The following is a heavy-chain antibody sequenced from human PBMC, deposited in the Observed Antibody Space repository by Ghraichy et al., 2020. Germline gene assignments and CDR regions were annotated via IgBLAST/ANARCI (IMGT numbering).Heavy chain of an antibody. CDR3: ATPTHRRIAVASYYYYGMDV. J-gene: IGHJ6*02. D-gene: IGHD6-19*01. CDR1: GGTFSSYA. V-gene: IGHV1-69*10. Sequence: SVKVSCKASGGTFSSYAISWVRQAPGQGLEWMGGIIPIFGIANYAQKFQGRVTITADKSTSTAYMELSSLRSEDTAVYYCATPTHRRIAVASYYYYGMDVWGQGTTVTVSS. CDR2: IIPIFGIA.